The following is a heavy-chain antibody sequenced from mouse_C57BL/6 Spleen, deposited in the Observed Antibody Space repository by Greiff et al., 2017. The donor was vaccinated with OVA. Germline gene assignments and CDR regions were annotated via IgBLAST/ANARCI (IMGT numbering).Heavy chain of an antibody. CDR3: ARGRGDY. V-gene: IGHV1-66*01. Sequence: VQLQESGPELVKPGASVKISCKASGYSFTSYYIHWVKQRPGQGLEWIGWIYPGSGNTKYNEKFKGKATLTADTSSSTAYMQLSSLTSEDSAVYYCARGRGDYWGQGTSVTVSS. CDR1: GYSFTSYY. CDR2: IYPGSGNT. J-gene: IGHJ4*01.